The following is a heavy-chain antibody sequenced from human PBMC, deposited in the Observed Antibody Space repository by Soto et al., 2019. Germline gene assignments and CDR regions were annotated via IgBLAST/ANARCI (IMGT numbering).Heavy chain of an antibody. V-gene: IGHV4-30-2*01. J-gene: IGHJ5*02. Sequence: TICLTCAVVCGSSISGGYSWSWIRQPPGKGLEYIGYIYHSGSTYYNPSLKSRVTISVDRSKNQFSLKLSSVTAADTAVYYCARVPESWGPGTLVTASS. CDR2: IYHSGST. CDR3: ARVPES. CDR1: CGSSISGGYS.